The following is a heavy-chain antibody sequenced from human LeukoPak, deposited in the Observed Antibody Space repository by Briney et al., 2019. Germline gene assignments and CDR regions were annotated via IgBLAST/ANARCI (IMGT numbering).Heavy chain of an antibody. Sequence: PETLSLTCTVSGGSVSSGSYYWSWIWQPPGKGLEWIGYIYYSGSTNYNPSLKSRVTISVDTSKNQFSLKLSSVTAAGTAVYYCARVPVGGMDVWGKGTTVTVSS. V-gene: IGHV4-61*01. CDR3: ARVPVGGMDV. J-gene: IGHJ6*04. CDR2: IYYSGST. CDR1: GGSVSSGSYY.